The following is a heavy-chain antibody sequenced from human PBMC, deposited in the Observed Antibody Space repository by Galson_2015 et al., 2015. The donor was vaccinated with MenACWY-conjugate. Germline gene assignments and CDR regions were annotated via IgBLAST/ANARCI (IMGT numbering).Heavy chain of an antibody. V-gene: IGHV2-5*02. CDR1: GFSLTTSGVG. CDR3: VHIVITYGGLSGDDAFDV. J-gene: IGHJ3*01. CDR2: IYWDDDR. D-gene: IGHD3-16*01. Sequence: PALVKPTQPLTLPCTFSGFSLTTSGVGVGWIRQPPGKALEWHALIYWDDDRRYSPSLRTRLAITKDTPRNQVVFTMANMDPVDTATYYCVHIVITYGGLSGDDAFDVWGLGTVVTVSS.